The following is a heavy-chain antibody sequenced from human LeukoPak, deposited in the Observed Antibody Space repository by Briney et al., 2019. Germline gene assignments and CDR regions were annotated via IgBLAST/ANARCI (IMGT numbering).Heavy chain of an antibody. D-gene: IGHD4-17*01. Sequence: GGSLRLSCAASGFTFNSYGMHWVRQAPGKGLEWVAFIRYDGNKKYYADSVKGRFTISRDNSKNTLYLQMNSLRVEDTAVNYCAKYRNPDDYGDYVSFSPHAFDIWGQGTMVTVSS. J-gene: IGHJ3*02. CDR3: AKYRNPDDYGDYVSFSPHAFDI. CDR1: GFTFNSYG. V-gene: IGHV3-30*02. CDR2: IRYDGNKK.